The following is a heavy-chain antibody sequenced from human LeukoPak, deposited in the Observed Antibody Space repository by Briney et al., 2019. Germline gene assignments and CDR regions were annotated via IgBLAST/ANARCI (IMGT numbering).Heavy chain of an antibody. D-gene: IGHD6-19*01. CDR1: GFTISGFF. J-gene: IGHJ4*02. Sequence: GGSLRLSCAASGFTISGFFMTWVRQAPGKGREWVANIKEDGSEKYYVDSVRGRFTISRDNAKNSLYLQMNNLRAEDTAVYYCARPFGNGWFLRDYWGRGTLVTVSS. V-gene: IGHV3-7*01. CDR3: ARPFGNGWFLRDY. CDR2: IKEDGSEK.